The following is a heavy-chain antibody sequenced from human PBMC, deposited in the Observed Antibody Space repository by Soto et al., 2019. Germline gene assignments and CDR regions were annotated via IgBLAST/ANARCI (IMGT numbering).Heavy chain of an antibody. CDR2: IPPIFGRT. D-gene: IGHD5-18*01. CDR1: GAIFSSNA. CDR3: ATGGRGYSYAPRFYFEY. Sequence: QVQLVQSGAEVKKPGSSVKVTCKASGAIFSSNAISWVRQAPGQGLEWMGGIPPIFGRTNYAQKFQGRVTITADESTRTAYMELSILKSEDTAVYYWATGGRGYSYAPRFYFEYWGQGTLVTVSS. V-gene: IGHV1-69*01. J-gene: IGHJ4*02.